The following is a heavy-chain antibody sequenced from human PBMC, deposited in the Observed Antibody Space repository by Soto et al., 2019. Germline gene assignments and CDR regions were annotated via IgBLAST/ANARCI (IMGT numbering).Heavy chain of an antibody. CDR3: ARQTVVRGVARFDY. CDR2: INHSGST. V-gene: IGHV4-34*01. D-gene: IGHD3-10*01. J-gene: IGHJ4*02. Sequence: SETLSLTCAVYGGSFSGYYWSWIRQPPGKGLEWIGEINHSGSTNYNPSLKSRVTISVDTSKNQFSLKLSSVTAADTAVYYCARQTVVRGVARFDYWGQGTLVTSPQ. CDR1: GGSFSGYY.